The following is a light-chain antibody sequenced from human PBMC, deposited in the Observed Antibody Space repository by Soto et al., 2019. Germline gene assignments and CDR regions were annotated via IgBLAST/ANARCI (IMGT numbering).Light chain of an antibody. V-gene: IGLV2-14*02. J-gene: IGLJ1*01. Sequence: QSALTQPASVSGSPGQSITISCTGTNSDVGRYNLVSWYQQRPGQAPQVLIYEVTKRPSGVSDRFSGSKSGNTASLTISGLQAEDEGDYYCFSYTSSGTYVFGTGTKVTVL. CDR2: EVT. CDR3: FSYTSSGTYV. CDR1: NSDVGRYNL.